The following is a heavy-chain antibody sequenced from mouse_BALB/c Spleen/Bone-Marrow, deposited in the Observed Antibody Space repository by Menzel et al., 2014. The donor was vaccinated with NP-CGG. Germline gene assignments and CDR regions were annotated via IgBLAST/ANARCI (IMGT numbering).Heavy chain of an antibody. D-gene: IGHD2-3*01. V-gene: IGHV1-4*01. CDR1: GYTFTTYT. Sequence: AQLHQCGAELARSGVSVQMSCRASGYTFTTYTIDWVRQRPGQGLQWIGYINPSSGYTNYIQKFKVKATLTADKCSSTAYMQLSRLTSEDSAVYYCAKRDDGYVFFDYWGQGTTLTVSS. J-gene: IGHJ2*01. CDR3: AKRDDGYVFFDY. CDR2: INPSSGYT.